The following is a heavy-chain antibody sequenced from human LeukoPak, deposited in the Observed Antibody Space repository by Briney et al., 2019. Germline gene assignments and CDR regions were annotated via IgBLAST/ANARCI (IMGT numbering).Heavy chain of an antibody. V-gene: IGHV4-39*07. Sequence: SSETLSLTCTVSGGSISSSSYYWGWIRQPPGKGLEWIGSIYYSGSTYYNPSLKSRVTISVDTSKNQFSLKLSSVTAADTAVYYCARGIVATITGRGRVDYWGQGTLVTVSS. D-gene: IGHD5-12*01. CDR1: GGSISSSSYY. CDR2: IYYSGST. CDR3: ARGIVATITGRGRVDY. J-gene: IGHJ4*02.